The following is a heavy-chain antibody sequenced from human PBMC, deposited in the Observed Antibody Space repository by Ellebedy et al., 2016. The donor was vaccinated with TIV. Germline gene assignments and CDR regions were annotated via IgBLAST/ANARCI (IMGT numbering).Heavy chain of an antibody. D-gene: IGHD5-12*01. CDR3: ARDRGYDTFDY. Sequence: GESLKISCAASGFTFSSYGMHWVRQAPGKGLEWVAVIWYDAFNKYYADSVKGRFTISRDNSKNTLYLQMDSLRAEDTAVYYCARDRGYDTFDYWGQGILVTVSS. CDR1: GFTFSSYG. V-gene: IGHV3-33*01. J-gene: IGHJ4*02. CDR2: IWYDAFNK.